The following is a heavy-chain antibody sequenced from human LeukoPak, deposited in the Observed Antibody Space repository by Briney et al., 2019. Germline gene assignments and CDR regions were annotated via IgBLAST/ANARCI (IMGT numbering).Heavy chain of an antibody. J-gene: IGHJ4*02. CDR2: FNPSGGST. V-gene: IGHV1-46*01. CDR3: ARDGWSEMGTILREVVSDY. Sequence: ASVKVSCKASGYTFTSYYMHCVRKAPGQGLGWMGIFNPSGGSTGYAQKFQGRVTMTRDTSTSTLYMELSSLRPEDTAVYYCARDGWSEMGTILREVVSDYWGQGTLVTVSS. D-gene: IGHD5-24*01. CDR1: GYTFTSYY.